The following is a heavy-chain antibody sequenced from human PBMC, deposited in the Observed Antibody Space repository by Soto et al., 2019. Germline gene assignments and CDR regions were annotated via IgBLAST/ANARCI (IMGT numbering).Heavy chain of an antibody. D-gene: IGHD6-13*01. CDR1: GYSFTSYD. J-gene: IGHJ5*02. CDR2: MNPNSGNT. CDR3: TRAQQLRGFDP. Sequence: QVQLVQSGAEVKKPGASVKVSCKASGYSFTSYDINWVRQATGQGVEWMGWMNPNSGNTGYAQKFQGRVTMTRNTSISTAYMELSSLSSDDTAVYYCTRAQQLRGFDPWGQGTLVTVSS. V-gene: IGHV1-8*01.